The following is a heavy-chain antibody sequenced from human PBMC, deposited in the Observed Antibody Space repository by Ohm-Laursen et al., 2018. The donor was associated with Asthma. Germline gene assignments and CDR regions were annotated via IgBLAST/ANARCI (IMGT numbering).Heavy chain of an antibody. Sequence: SLRLSCAASGFTFSNYAMTWVRQAPGKGLEWVSALSGSGGGTYYADSVKGRFTISRDKSKNTLYMQMNSLRAEDTAVYYCAKRGSYFDYWGQGTLVTVSS. D-gene: IGHD1-26*01. CDR1: GFTFSNYA. CDR3: AKRGSYFDY. V-gene: IGHV3-23*01. CDR2: LSGSGGGT. J-gene: IGHJ4*02.